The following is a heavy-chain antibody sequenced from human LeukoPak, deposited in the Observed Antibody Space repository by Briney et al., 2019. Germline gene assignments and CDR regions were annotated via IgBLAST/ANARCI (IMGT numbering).Heavy chain of an antibody. CDR3: AKDLSGYGPYWYFDL. D-gene: IGHD6-25*01. Sequence: GSLRLSCAASGFTFSSYGMSWVRQAPGKGLEWVSSISGSVGTIYYADSVKGRFTISRDNSKNTLYLQINNLRAEDSAVYYCAKDLSGYGPYWYFDLWGRGTLVTVSS. CDR2: ISGSVGTI. V-gene: IGHV3-23*01. CDR1: GFTFSSYG. J-gene: IGHJ2*01.